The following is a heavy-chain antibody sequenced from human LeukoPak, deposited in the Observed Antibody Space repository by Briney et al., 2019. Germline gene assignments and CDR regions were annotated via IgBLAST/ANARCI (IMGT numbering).Heavy chain of an antibody. CDR3: ARDIVGDGEGMDV. CDR1: DGSISSYY. D-gene: IGHD3-16*02. CDR2: IYHSGYT. V-gene: IGHV4-59*12. Sequence: RTSETLSLTCTVSDGSISSYYWSWIRQPPGKGLEWIGYIYHSGYTYYNPSLNSRLAISVDTSKNQFSLKLSSVTAADTAVYYCARDIVGDGEGMDVWGQGTTVTVSS. J-gene: IGHJ6*02.